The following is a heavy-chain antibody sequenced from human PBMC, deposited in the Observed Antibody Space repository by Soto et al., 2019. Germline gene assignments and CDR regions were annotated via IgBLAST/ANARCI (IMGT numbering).Heavy chain of an antibody. J-gene: IGHJ5*02. CDR1: GYTFTSYG. D-gene: IGHD3-3*01. V-gene: IGHV1-18*01. CDR2: ISAYNGNT. Sequence: VKVSCKASGYTFTSYGISWVRQAPGQGLEWMGWISAYNGNTNYAQKLQGRVTMTTDTSTSTAYMELRSLRSDDTAVYYCARDQVRFLDTTNWFDPWGQGTLVTVSS. CDR3: ARDQVRFLDTTNWFDP.